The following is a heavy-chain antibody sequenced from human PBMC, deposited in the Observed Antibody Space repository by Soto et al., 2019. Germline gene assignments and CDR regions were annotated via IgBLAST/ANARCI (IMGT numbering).Heavy chain of an antibody. CDR1: GFTFSSYA. CDR3: AKDVLVPYAEGAEPPDY. Sequence: GGSLRLSCAASGFTFSSYAMSWVRQAPGKGLEWVSAISGSGGSTYYADSVKGRFTISRDNSKNTLYLQMNSLRAEDTAVYYCAKDVLVPYAEGAEPPDYWGQGTLVTVSS. CDR2: ISGSGGST. D-gene: IGHD6-13*01. J-gene: IGHJ4*02. V-gene: IGHV3-23*01.